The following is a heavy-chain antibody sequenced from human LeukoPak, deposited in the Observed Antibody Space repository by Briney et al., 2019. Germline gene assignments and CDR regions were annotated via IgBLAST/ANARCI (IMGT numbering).Heavy chain of an antibody. V-gene: IGHV4-4*07. CDR3: ARGYYGGAVDS. CDR2: MYTNGES. J-gene: IGHJ4*02. Sequence: TSETLSLTCTVSRGSINNQYWSWIRQPAGKGLEWIGRMYTNGESDYNPSLKSRVAMSVDTSKSQFSLKLNSMTAADTALYYCARGYYGGAVDSWGQGTLVTVAS. D-gene: IGHD3-16*01. CDR1: RGSINNQY.